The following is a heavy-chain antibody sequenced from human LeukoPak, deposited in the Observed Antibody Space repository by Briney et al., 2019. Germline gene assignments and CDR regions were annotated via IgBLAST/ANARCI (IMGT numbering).Heavy chain of an antibody. CDR2: IKEDASEE. CDR3: AIAAGWELGY. D-gene: IGHD6-25*01. Sequence: GGSLRLSCAVSGFTSSGHWMSWVRQTPEKGLEWVANIKEDASEENYVDSVKGRFTISRDNAKNSLYLQMNSLRAEDTAVYYCAIAAGWELGYWGQGTLVTVSS. CDR1: GFTSSGHW. J-gene: IGHJ4*02. V-gene: IGHV3-7*01.